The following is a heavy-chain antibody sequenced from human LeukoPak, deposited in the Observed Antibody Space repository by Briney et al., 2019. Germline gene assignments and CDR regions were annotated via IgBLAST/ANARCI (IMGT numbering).Heavy chain of an antibody. CDR1: GFSFRSYG. D-gene: IGHD2-2*01. CDR3: WGYCSSTSCHGAFDI. Sequence: GGSLTLSCGASGFSFRSYGMHWVRQAPGKGLEWVAFIRNGGNSKYYTDSVKGRFTVSRDNSKNTLYLQMNSLRTEDTAVYYCWGYCSSTSCHGAFDIWGQGTMVTVSS. V-gene: IGHV3-30*02. J-gene: IGHJ3*02. CDR2: IRNGGNSK.